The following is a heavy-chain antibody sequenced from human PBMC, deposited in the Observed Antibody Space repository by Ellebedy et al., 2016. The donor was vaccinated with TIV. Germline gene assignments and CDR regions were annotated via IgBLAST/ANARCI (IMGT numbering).Heavy chain of an antibody. CDR3: ARLVSGWFDY. J-gene: IGHJ4*02. CDR1: GFSLNDARVG. CDR2: IDRDDDK. V-gene: IGHV2-70*04. D-gene: IGHD6-19*01. Sequence: SGPTLVKPTETLTLTCTVSGFSLNDARVGVSWIRQPPGKALEWLARIDRDDDKFYSTSLKTRLTISKDTSKNQVVLTMTNMDPVDTATYYCARLVSGWFDYWGQGTLVTVSS.